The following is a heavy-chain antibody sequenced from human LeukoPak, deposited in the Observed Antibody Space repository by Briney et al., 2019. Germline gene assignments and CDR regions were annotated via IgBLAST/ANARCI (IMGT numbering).Heavy chain of an antibody. V-gene: IGHV4-59*08. CDR3: ARHWSRDGYNPTLVY. J-gene: IGHJ4*02. Sequence: SETLSLTCTVSGGSISTYYWNWIRQPPGKGLEWIGYIYYSGSTNYNPSLKSRVAISVDTSKNQFSLKLSSVTAADTAVYYCARHWSRDGYNPTLVYWGQGTLVTVSS. D-gene: IGHD5-24*01. CDR2: IYYSGST. CDR1: GGSISTYY.